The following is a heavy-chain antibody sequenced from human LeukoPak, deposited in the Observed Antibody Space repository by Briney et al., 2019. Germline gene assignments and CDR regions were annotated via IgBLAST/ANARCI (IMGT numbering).Heavy chain of an antibody. V-gene: IGHV3-53*01. J-gene: IGHJ1*01. CDR3: ARVGVGVSQYFQH. CDR2: TYSGGST. Sequence: GGTLTLSCAASGVTVSSNYMSWVRQAPGKGLEWVTVTYSGGSTYYADSVEGRFTISRDNSKNTLYLQMDSLRAEDTAVYYCARVGVGVSQYFQHWGQGTLVTVSS. D-gene: IGHD3-3*01. CDR1: GVTVSSNY.